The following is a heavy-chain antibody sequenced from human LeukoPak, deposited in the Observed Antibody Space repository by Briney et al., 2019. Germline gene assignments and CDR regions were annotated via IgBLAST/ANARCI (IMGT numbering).Heavy chain of an antibody. J-gene: IGHJ4*02. CDR3: ARETDSSGWLPLGDS. V-gene: IGHV3-15*07. CDR2: IKSKTDGGTT. CDR1: GFTFSNAW. D-gene: IGHD6-19*01. Sequence: PGGSLRLSCAASGFTFSNAWMNWVRQAPGKGLEWVGRIKSKTDGGTTDYAAPVKGRFTISRDDSKNTLYLQMSSLRAEDTAVYYCARETDSSGWLPLGDSWGLGTLVTVSS.